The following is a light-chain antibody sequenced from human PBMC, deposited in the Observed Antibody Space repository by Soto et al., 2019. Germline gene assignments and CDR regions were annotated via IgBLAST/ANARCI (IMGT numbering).Light chain of an antibody. CDR1: HNINRW. CDR2: KAS. CDR3: LQYNVYPLT. V-gene: IGKV1-5*03. Sequence: DIQMTQSPSTLSASVGDRVTITCRASHNINRWLAWYLQRPGKAPNLLIHKASTLEPGVPSRFSGSASGTELTLIISSLQPDDFAAYFCLQYNVYPLTFGGGTKVEIK. J-gene: IGKJ4*01.